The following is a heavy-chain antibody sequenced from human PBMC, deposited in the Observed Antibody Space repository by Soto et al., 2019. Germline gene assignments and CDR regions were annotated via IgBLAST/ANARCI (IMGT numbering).Heavy chain of an antibody. Sequence: ASVKVSCKASGYSFTVYHMHWVRQAPGQGLEWMGWINNDSGGTKYAQKFEGRVTMSRDTSINTAYMELNNLISDDTAVYYCAREIRSCYYKYWYFDLWGRGTLVTVSS. CDR1: GYSFTVYH. CDR3: AREIRSCYYKYWYFDL. CDR2: INNDSGGT. V-gene: IGHV1-2*02. D-gene: IGHD3-3*01. J-gene: IGHJ2*01.